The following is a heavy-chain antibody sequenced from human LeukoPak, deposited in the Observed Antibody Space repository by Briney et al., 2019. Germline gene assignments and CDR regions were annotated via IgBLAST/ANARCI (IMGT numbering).Heavy chain of an antibody. CDR3: ARIIAAAGTALDY. CDR1: GFTVSSNY. V-gene: IGHV3-53*01. D-gene: IGHD6-13*01. J-gene: IGHJ4*02. Sequence: GGSLRLSCAASGFTVSSNYMSWVRQAPGKGLEWVSVIYSGGSTYYADSVKGRFTISRDNSKNTLYLQMNSLRAEDTAVYYCARIIAAAGTALDYWGQGTLVTVSS. CDR2: IYSGGST.